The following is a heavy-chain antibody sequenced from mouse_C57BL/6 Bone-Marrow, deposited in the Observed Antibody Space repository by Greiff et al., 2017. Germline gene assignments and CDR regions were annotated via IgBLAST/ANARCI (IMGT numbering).Heavy chain of an antibody. D-gene: IGHD2-2*01. CDR1: GYAFSSSW. CDR3: ARGGYDAWFAY. V-gene: IGHV1-82*01. J-gene: IGHJ3*01. CDR2: IYPGDGDT. Sequence: QVQLQQSGPELVKPGASVKISCKASGYAFSSSWMNWVKQRPGTGLEWIGRIYPGDGDTTYNGKFKGKATLTADKSSSTAYMQLSSLTSEDSAVYFCARGGYDAWFAYWGQGTLVTVSA.